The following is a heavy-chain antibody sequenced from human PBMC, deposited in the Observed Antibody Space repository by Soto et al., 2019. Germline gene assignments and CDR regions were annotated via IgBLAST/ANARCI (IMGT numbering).Heavy chain of an antibody. CDR3: AKERGYYGSGSYRGGHFDY. Sequence: GGSLRLSCAASGFTFSSYAMSWVRQAPGKGLEWVSAISGSGGSTYYADSVKGRFTISRDNSKNTLYLQMNSLRAEDTAVYYCAKERGYYGSGSYRGGHFDYWGQGTLVTVSS. D-gene: IGHD3-10*01. CDR2: ISGSGGST. J-gene: IGHJ4*02. CDR1: GFTFSSYA. V-gene: IGHV3-23*01.